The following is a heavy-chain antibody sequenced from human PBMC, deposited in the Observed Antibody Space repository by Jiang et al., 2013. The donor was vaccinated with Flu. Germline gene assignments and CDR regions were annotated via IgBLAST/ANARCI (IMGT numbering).Heavy chain of an antibody. CDR3: ARGSTGGAQQWLGSYYYYGMDV. J-gene: IGHJ6*02. CDR1: GDSVSSNSAA. V-gene: IGHV6-1*01. Sequence: SLTCAISGDSVSSNSAAWNWIRQSPSRGLEWLGRTYYRSKWYNDYAVSVKSRITTNPDTSKNQFSLQLNSVTPEDTAVYYCARGSTGGAQQWLGSYYYYGMDVWGQGTTVTVSS. CDR2: TYYRSKWYN. D-gene: IGHD6-19*01.